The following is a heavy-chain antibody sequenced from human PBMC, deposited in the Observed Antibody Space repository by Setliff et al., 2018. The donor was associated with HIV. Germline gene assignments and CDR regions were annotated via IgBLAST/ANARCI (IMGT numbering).Heavy chain of an antibody. Sequence: ASVMVSCKASGYTFSGYYMHWVRQAPGQGLEWMGWINPNIGATNYAQKFQGRVTMTRDTSINTAYMELSSLRSDDTAVYYCARDRMVRGESGLDDYYYYMDVWGKGTTVTVSS. V-gene: IGHV1-2*02. CDR1: GYTFSGYY. J-gene: IGHJ6*03. D-gene: IGHD3-10*01. CDR3: ARDRMVRGESGLDDYYYYMDV. CDR2: INPNIGAT.